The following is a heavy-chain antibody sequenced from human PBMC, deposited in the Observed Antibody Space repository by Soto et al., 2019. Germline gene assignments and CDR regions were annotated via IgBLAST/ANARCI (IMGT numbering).Heavy chain of an antibody. CDR1: GGTISSGGYY. CDR3: ARAGGFLESDNWFDP. CDR2: IYYSGST. J-gene: IGHJ5*02. V-gene: IGHV4-31*03. D-gene: IGHD3-3*01. Sequence: QVQLQESDPGLVKPSQTLSLTCTVSGGTISSGGYYWSWIRQHPGKGLEWIGYIYYSGSTYYNPSLKSRVTISVDTSKNQFSLKLSSVTAADTAVYYCARAGGFLESDNWFDPWGQGTLVTVSS.